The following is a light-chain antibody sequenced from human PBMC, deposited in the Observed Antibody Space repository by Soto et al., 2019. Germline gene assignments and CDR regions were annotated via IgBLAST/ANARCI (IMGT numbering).Light chain of an antibody. CDR2: AAS. V-gene: IGKV1-27*01. CDR3: QKHDSAPLT. J-gene: IGKJ4*01. CDR1: QGISTS. Sequence: DIQMTQSPSSLSASVGDRVTITCRASQGISTSLAWCQQKPGKVPKLLIYAASTLQLGVPSRFSGSGSGTDFTLTISSLQPEDVATYYCQKHDSAPLTFGGGTRVEI.